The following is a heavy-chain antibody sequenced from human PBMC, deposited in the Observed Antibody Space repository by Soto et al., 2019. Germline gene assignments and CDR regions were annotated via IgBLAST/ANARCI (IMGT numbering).Heavy chain of an antibody. CDR2: IYSGGST. CDR1: GFTVSSNY. J-gene: IGHJ4*02. CDR3: ARVRFGEFLLDY. Sequence: GGSLRLSCAASGFTVSSNYMSWVRQAPGKGLEWVSVIYSGGSTYYADSVKGGFTISRDNSKNTLYLQMNSLRAEDTAVYYCARVRFGEFLLDYWGQGTLVTVSS. D-gene: IGHD3-10*01. V-gene: IGHV3-66*01.